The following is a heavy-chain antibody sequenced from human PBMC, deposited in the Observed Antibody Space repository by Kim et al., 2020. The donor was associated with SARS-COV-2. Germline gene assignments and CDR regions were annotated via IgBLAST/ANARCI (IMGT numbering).Heavy chain of an antibody. V-gene: IGHV3-23*01. Sequence: GGSLRLSCAASGFTFSSYAMSWVRQAPGKGLEWVSAISGSGDSTYYADSVKGRFTISRDNSKNTLYLQMNSLRPEDTAVYYCVKEGGRGQWLAGRYWGQGTLVTISS. CDR3: VKEGGRGQWLAGRY. CDR1: GFTFSSYA. D-gene: IGHD6-19*01. CDR2: ISGSGDST. J-gene: IGHJ4*02.